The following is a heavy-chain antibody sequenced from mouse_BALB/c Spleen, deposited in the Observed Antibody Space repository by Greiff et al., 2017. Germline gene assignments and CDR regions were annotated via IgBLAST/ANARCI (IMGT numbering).Heavy chain of an antibody. Sequence: EVKLVESGGGLVKPGGSLKLFCAASGFAFSSYDMSWVRQTPEKRLEWVAYISSGGGSTYYPDTVKGRFTIPRDNAKNTLYLQMSSLKSEDTAMYYCARRVNYYGTSLLYYYAMDYWGQGTSVTVSS. CDR3: ARRVNYYGTSLLYYYAMDY. D-gene: IGHD1-1*01. V-gene: IGHV5-12-1*01. J-gene: IGHJ4*01. CDR2: ISSGGGST. CDR1: GFAFSSYD.